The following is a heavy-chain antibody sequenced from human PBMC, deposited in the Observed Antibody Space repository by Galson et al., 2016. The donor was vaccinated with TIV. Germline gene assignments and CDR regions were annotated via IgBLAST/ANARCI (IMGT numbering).Heavy chain of an antibody. D-gene: IGHD6-13*01. Sequence: SLRLSCAASGFSFSTYTMNWVRQAPGKGPEWVSSISSSNSYIYYADSVKGRFTISRDSAKNSLYLQMNSLRAADTAVYYCASEYETGSSSSWYRFDPWGQGSLFTVSS. CDR1: GFSFSTYT. V-gene: IGHV3-21*01. CDR3: ASEYETGSSSSWYRFDP. CDR2: ISSSNSYI. J-gene: IGHJ5*02.